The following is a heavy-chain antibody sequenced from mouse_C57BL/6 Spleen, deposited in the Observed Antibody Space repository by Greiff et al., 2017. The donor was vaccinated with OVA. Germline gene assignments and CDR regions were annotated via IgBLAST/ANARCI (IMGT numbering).Heavy chain of an antibody. CDR2: IHPNSGST. CDR1: GYTFTSYW. D-gene: IGHD3-2*02. Sequence: QVQLQQPGAELVKPGASVTLSCKASGYTFTSYWMHWVKQRPGQGLEWIGMIHPNSGSTNYNEKLKSKATLTVDKSCSRAYMQLSSLTSEYSAVYYCARVSTQAREDDWGQGTTLTVSS. V-gene: IGHV1-64*01. J-gene: IGHJ2*01. CDR3: ARVSTQAREDD.